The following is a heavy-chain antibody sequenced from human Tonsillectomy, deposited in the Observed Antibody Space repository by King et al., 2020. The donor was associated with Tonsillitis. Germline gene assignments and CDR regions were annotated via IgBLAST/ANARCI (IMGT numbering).Heavy chain of an antibody. V-gene: IGHV3-23*04. CDR2: ISGSGCST. J-gene: IGHJ4*02. CDR3: AKSLLRDNVWGSLWDY. Sequence: VQLVESGGGLVQPGGSLRLSCAASGFTFSSYAMSWVRQAPGKGLEWVSAISGSGCSTYYADSVKGRFTISRDNSKNTPYLQLNSLRAEDTAVYYCAKSLLRDNVWGSLWDYWGQGTLVTVSS. D-gene: IGHD3-16*01. CDR1: GFTFSSYA.